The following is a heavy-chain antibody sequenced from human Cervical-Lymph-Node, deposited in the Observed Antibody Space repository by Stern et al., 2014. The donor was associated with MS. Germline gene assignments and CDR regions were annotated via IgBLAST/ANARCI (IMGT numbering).Heavy chain of an antibody. CDR2: IFPVFGTP. J-gene: IGHJ5*02. V-gene: IGHV1-69*01. D-gene: IGHD6-13*01. Sequence: QVQLVQSGAEVTKPGSSVKVSCKASGGTFSKFPSSWVRQAPGQGLEWMGGIFPVFGTPTYAQAFRGRVPFTADGSTSTVYMELSSLRSDDTAVYYCALSSETSDRWYSLGYDLWGQGTLVTVSS. CDR1: GGTFSKFP. CDR3: ALSSETSDRWYSLGYDL.